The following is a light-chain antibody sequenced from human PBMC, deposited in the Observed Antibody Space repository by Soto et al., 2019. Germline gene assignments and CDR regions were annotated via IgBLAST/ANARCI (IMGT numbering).Light chain of an antibody. Sequence: ETVMTQSPATLSVSPGERATLSCRASQSVSSNLAWYQQKPGQAPRLLIYGASTRATGIPARFSGSGSGTEFTLTISSLQSEDFAVYYCQHYNSWPITFGEGTKVEIK. J-gene: IGKJ4*01. CDR3: QHYNSWPIT. V-gene: IGKV3-15*01. CDR1: QSVSSN. CDR2: GAS.